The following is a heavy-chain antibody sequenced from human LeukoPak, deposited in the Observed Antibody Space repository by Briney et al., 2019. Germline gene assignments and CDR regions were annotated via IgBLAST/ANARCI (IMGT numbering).Heavy chain of an antibody. V-gene: IGHV3-23*01. CDR1: GFTFSRYA. Sequence: GGSLRLSCAASGFTFSRYAMNWVRQAPGKGLEWVSAISGSGGSTYYADSVKGRFTISRDNSKNTLYLQMNSLRAEDTAVYYCAKDPRYYYGSGPPDYWGQGTLVTVSS. J-gene: IGHJ4*02. D-gene: IGHD3-10*01. CDR2: ISGSGGST. CDR3: AKDPRYYYGSGPPDY.